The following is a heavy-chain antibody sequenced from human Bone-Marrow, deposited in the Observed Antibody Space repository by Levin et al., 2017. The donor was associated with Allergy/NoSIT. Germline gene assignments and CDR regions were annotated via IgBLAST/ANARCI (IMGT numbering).Heavy chain of an antibody. CDR2: IYPGDSDT. V-gene: IGHV5-51*01. D-gene: IGHD3-3*01. CDR1: GYSFTSYW. CDR3: ARQAYDFWSGYYPGGY. J-gene: IGHJ4*02. Sequence: GESLKISCKGSGYSFTSYWIGWVRQMPGKGLEWMGIIYPGDSDTRYSPSFQGQVTISADKSISTAYLQWSSLKASDTAMYYCARQAYDFWSGYYPGGYWGQGTLVTVSS.